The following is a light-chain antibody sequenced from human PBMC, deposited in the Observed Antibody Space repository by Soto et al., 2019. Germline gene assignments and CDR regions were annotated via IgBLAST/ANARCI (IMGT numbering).Light chain of an antibody. CDR3: ASWDDTLSGVV. V-gene: IGLV1-36*01. CDR2: YDD. J-gene: IGLJ3*02. CDR1: SSNIGNNA. Sequence: QSVLTQPPSVSGAPGQRVTISCSGSSSNIGNNAVNWYQQLPGKAPGALIYYDDLLPSGVSKRFSGSKSGTSVSLAISGLQSDDEADYYCASWDDTLSGVVFGGGTKLTVL.